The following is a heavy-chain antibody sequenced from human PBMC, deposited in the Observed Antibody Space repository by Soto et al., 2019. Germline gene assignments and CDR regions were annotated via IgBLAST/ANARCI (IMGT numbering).Heavy chain of an antibody. J-gene: IGHJ6*02. CDR2: IRNKANSYTT. D-gene: IGHD2-2*01. CDR3: AREEPAAPFSYYYYYGMDV. V-gene: IGHV3-72*01. CDR1: GFIFSDHY. Sequence: GGSLRLSCAAFGFIFSDHYMDWVRQAPGKGLEWVGRIRNKANSYTTEYAASVKGRFTISRDNSKNTLYLQMNSLRAEDTAVYYCAREEPAAPFSYYYYYGMDVWGQGTTVTVS.